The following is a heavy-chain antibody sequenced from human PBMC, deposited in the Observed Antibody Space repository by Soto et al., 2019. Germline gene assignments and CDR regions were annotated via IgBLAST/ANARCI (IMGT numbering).Heavy chain of an antibody. V-gene: IGHV1-8*01. CDR3: AIGRLAAAGHWDWLAP. Sequence: QVQLVQSGAEVKKPGASVKVSCKASGYTFTSYDINWVRQATGQGLEWMGWMNPNSGNTGYAQKFRGRVTMPKNTPISTAYNQLRSLRSEDTAVYYCAIGRLAAAGHWDWLAPWGQRSLVXXSS. D-gene: IGHD6-13*01. CDR2: MNPNSGNT. J-gene: IGHJ5*02. CDR1: GYTFTSYD.